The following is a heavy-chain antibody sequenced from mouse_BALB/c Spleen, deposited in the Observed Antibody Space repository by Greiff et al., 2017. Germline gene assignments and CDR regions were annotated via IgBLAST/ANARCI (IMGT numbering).Heavy chain of an antibody. CDR3: AKADGYYDAMDY. CDR1: GFSLTSYG. D-gene: IGHD2-3*01. Sequence: VQLVESGPSLVQPSQSLSITCTVSGFSLTSYGVHWVRQSPGKGLEWLGVIGRGGSTDYNAAFMSRLSITKDNSKSQVFFKMNSLQADDTAIYYCAKADGYYDAMDYWGQGTSVTVSS. CDR2: IGRGGST. J-gene: IGHJ4*01. V-gene: IGHV2-5-1*01.